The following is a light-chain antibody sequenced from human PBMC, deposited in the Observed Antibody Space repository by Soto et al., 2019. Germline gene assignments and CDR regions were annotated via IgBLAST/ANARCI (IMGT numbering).Light chain of an antibody. V-gene: IGKV3-11*01. J-gene: IGKJ4*01. Sequence: EIVLTQSPATLSFSPGERATLSCRASQSVRTYLAWYQQKPGQAPRLLIYDASNRATDIPDRFSGSGSGTDFTLTISSLDPEDFAVYYCHQRSKWPLTFGGGTKVDIK. CDR1: QSVRTY. CDR2: DAS. CDR3: HQRSKWPLT.